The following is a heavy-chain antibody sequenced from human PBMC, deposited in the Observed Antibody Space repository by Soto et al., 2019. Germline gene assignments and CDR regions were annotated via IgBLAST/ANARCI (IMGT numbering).Heavy chain of an antibody. CDR1: VLLLSIYA. J-gene: IGHJ4*02. V-gene: IGHV3-30*18. Sequence: PGGSLSVACVSPVLLLSIYAMRWVSQAAGKGLEWVAVISYDGSNKYYADSVKGLFTISIDNSKNTLYLQMNSLRADDTAVYYCAKDTRVISSGWAIDYWGQGTMVTVSS. D-gene: IGHD6-19*01. CDR3: AKDTRVISSGWAIDY. CDR2: ISYDGSNK.